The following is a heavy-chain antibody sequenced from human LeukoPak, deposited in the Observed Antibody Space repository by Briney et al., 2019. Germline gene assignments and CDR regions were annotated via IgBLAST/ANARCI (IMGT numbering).Heavy chain of an antibody. J-gene: IGHJ5*02. V-gene: IGHV4-59*01. CDR2: IYYSGST. Sequence: SETLSLTCTVSGGSISSYYWSWIRQPPGKGLEWIGDIYYSGSTNYNPSLKSRVTISVDTSKNQFSLKLSSVTAADTAVYYCARVLLTGYSNWFDPWGQGTLVTVSS. D-gene: IGHD3-9*01. CDR1: GGSISSYY. CDR3: ARVLLTGYSNWFDP.